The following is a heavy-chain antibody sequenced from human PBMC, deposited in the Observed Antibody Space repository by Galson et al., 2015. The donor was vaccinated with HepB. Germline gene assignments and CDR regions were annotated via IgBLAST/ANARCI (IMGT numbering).Heavy chain of an antibody. CDR2: IWYDGSNK. V-gene: IGHV3-33*06. CDR3: AKDRQAPAYSSGWHYYYYGMDV. CDR1: GFTFSSYG. Sequence: SLRLSCAASGFTFSSYGMHWVRQAPGKGLEWVAVIWYDGSNKYYADSVKGRFTISRDNSKNTLYLQMNSLRAEDTAVYYCAKDRQAPAYSSGWHYYYYGMDVWGQGTTVTVSS. J-gene: IGHJ6*02. D-gene: IGHD6-19*01.